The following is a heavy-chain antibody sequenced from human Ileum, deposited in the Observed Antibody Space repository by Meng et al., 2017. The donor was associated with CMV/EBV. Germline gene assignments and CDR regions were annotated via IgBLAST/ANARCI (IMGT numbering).Heavy chain of an antibody. D-gene: IGHD3-10*01. CDR2: ISYGEPT. J-gene: IGHJ4*02. Sequence: SETLSLTCTVSGGSMSDSSFSWGWIRQPPGKGLEWIGSISYGEPTYYTSSLKSRVTISVDPSKSQFSLRLASVTATDTAVYFWVTVRPSGELFFDYWGQGLLVTVSS. V-gene: IGHV4-39*07. CDR3: VTVRPSGELFFDY. CDR1: GGSMSDSSFS.